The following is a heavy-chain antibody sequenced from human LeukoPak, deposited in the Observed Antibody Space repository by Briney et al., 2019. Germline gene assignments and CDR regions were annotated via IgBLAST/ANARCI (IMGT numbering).Heavy chain of an antibody. D-gene: IGHD1-26*01. CDR3: AKVGLVGALDY. CDR2: ISYDGSNK. Sequence: GGSLRLSCAASGFTFSSYGMHWVRQAPDKGLEWVAVISYDGSNKYYADSVKGRFTISRDNSKNTLYLQMNSLRAEDTAVYYCAKVGLVGALDYWGQGTLVTVSS. V-gene: IGHV3-30*18. CDR1: GFTFSSYG. J-gene: IGHJ4*02.